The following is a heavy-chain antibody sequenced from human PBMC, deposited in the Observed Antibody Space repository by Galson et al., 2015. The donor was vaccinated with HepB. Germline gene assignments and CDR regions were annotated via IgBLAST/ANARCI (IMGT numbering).Heavy chain of an antibody. V-gene: IGHV1-18*04. CDR3: ARDPYYDSSGYPLATNWFDP. J-gene: IGHJ5*02. CDR2: FCVDNGHT. Sequence: PVGDSCKAPGYVYPYYGVSGVRQAHGQGLEWVGGFCVDNGHTNFAPKFQGRVTMTTDTSTSTAYMELRSLRSDDTAVYYCARDPYYDSSGYPLATNWFDPWGQGTLVTVAS. D-gene: IGHD3-22*01. CDR1: GYVYPYYG.